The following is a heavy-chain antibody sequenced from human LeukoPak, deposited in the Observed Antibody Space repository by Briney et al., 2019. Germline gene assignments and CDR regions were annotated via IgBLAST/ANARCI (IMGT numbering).Heavy chain of an antibody. V-gene: IGHV1-18*04. Sequence: ASMKVSCKASGYTFTSYGITWVRQAPGQGLEWMGWISAYNGQTKYAQEFQGRVSMTTDTSTSTAYMDLWNLESDDTAVYYCARAARETSSWYVVYWGQGTLVTVSS. CDR2: ISAYNGQT. CDR1: GYTFTSYG. J-gene: IGHJ4*02. D-gene: IGHD6-13*01. CDR3: ARAARETSSWYVVY.